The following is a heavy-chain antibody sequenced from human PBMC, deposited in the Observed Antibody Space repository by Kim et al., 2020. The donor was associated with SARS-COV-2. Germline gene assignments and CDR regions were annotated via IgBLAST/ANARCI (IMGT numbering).Heavy chain of an antibody. CDR3: ARSLVVIRRLFDY. D-gene: IGHD3-22*01. J-gene: IGHJ4*02. V-gene: IGHV3-48*03. Sequence: YADSVKGRFTISRDNAKNSLYLQMNSLRAEDTAVYYCARSLVVIRRLFDYWGQGTLVTVSS.